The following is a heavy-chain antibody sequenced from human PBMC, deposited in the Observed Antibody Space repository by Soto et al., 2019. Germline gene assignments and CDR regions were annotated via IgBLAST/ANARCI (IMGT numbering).Heavy chain of an antibody. CDR3: AKVDARNTVTTLHY. CDR1: GFTFNSYA. D-gene: IGHD4-17*01. J-gene: IGHJ4*02. V-gene: IGHV3-23*01. Sequence: EVQLLESGGGLEQPGGSLRLSCAASGFTFNSYAMSWVRQAPGKGLEWVSAISGSGGSTYYADSVKGRFTISRDNSKNTLYLQMNSLRAEDTAVYYCAKVDARNTVTTLHYWGQGTLVTVSS. CDR2: ISGSGGST.